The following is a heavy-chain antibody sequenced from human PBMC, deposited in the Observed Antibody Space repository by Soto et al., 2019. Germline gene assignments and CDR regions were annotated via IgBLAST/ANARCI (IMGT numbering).Heavy chain of an antibody. CDR3: ARGVASEFNWFDP. V-gene: IGHV4-31*03. CDR2: IYYSGST. CDR1: GGSISSGGYY. J-gene: IGHJ5*02. D-gene: IGHD5-12*01. Sequence: PSETLSLTCTVSGGSISSGGYYWSWIRQHPGKGLEWIGYIYYSGSTYYNPSLKSRVTISVDTSKNQFSLKLSSVTAADTAVYYCARGVASEFNWFDPWGQGTLVTVS.